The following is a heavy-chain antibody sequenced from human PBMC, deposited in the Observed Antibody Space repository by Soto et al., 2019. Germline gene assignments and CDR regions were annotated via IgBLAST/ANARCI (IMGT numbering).Heavy chain of an antibody. J-gene: IGHJ5*02. CDR3: AAYGNRHQLYWFDP. CDR1: GGSISNSSIY. V-gene: IGHV4-39*01. Sequence: SGTLSLTCTVSGGSISNSSIYWAWNRQPPGEGLEWIGTIYHGGRAYYKPSLKSQVTISVDTSKNQFSLTMTSVTAADTAIYFCAAYGNRHQLYWFDPWGQGTLVTVSS. D-gene: IGHD1-1*01. CDR2: IYHGGRA.